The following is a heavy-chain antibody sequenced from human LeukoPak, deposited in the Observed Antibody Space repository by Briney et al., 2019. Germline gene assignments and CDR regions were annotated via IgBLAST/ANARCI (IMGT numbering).Heavy chain of an antibody. CDR2: INPNSGDT. Sequence: ASVKVSCKASRYTFTGYYMHWVRQAPGQGLEWMGWINPNSGDTNYAQKFQGNITMTRDTSITTAYMELSRLTSDDTAVYYCAREISYYYDSSGYYYASPPHAFDIWGQGTMVTVSS. CDR1: RYTFTGYY. V-gene: IGHV1-2*02. CDR3: AREISYYYDSSGYYYASPPHAFDI. D-gene: IGHD3-22*01. J-gene: IGHJ3*02.